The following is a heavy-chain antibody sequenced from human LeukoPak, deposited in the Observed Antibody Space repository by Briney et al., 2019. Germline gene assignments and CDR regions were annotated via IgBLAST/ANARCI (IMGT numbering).Heavy chain of an antibody. CDR1: GFTFSSYG. V-gene: IGHV3-30*02. J-gene: IGHJ4*02. CDR3: AKDYCSSTSCYVDY. Sequence: PGGSLRLSCAASGFTFSSYGMHWVRQAPGKGLEWVAFIRYDGSNKYYADSVKGRFTISRDNSKNTLYLQMNSLRAEDTAVYYCAKDYCSSTSCYVDYWGQRTLVTVSS. CDR2: IRYDGSNK. D-gene: IGHD2-2*01.